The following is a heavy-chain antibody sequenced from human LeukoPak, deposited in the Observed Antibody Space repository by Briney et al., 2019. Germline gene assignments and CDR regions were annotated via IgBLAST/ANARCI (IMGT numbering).Heavy chain of an antibody. Sequence: GESLQISCQGSGSSFTSYWIGWVRQLPGKGLEWMGIIYPGDSDTRYSPSFQGQVTISADKSISTAYLQWSSLKASDTAMYYCARPYGQQQLQDAFDIWGQGTMVTVSS. CDR1: GSSFTSYW. CDR3: ARPYGQQQLQDAFDI. D-gene: IGHD6-13*01. V-gene: IGHV5-51*01. CDR2: IYPGDSDT. J-gene: IGHJ3*02.